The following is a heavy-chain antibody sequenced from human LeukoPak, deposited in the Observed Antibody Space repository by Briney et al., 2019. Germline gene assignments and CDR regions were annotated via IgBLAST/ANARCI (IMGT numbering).Heavy chain of an antibody. CDR1: GFTFSDYY. J-gene: IGHJ3*02. CDR3: ARAPPGDSSGYLDAFDI. Sequence: GGSLRLSCAASGFTFSDYYMSWIRQAPGKGLEWVSYISSSGSAIYYADSVKGRFTISRDNAKNSLYLQMNSLRAEDTAVYYCARAPPGDSSGYLDAFDIWGQGTMVTVSS. D-gene: IGHD3-22*01. CDR2: ISSSGSAI. V-gene: IGHV3-11*04.